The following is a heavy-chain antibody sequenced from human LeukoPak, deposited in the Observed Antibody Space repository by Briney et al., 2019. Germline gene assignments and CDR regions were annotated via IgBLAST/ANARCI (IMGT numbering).Heavy chain of an antibody. CDR2: INHSGST. J-gene: IGHJ6*02. CDR3: ARGAGDFWSGYAYYYYYGMDV. Sequence: SETLSLTCAVYGGSFSGYYWSWIRQPPGRGLEWIGEINHSGSTNYNPSLKSRVTISVDTSKNQFPLKLSSVTAADTAVYYCARGAGDFWSGYAYYYYYGMDVWGQGTTVTVSS. CDR1: GGSFSGYY. D-gene: IGHD3-3*01. V-gene: IGHV4-34*01.